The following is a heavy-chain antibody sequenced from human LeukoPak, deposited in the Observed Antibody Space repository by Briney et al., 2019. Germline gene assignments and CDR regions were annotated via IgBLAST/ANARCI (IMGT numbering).Heavy chain of an antibody. V-gene: IGHV3-9*01. J-gene: IGHJ4*02. D-gene: IGHD6-19*01. CDR3: ARSVGTPVTGSDY. Sequence: PGGSLRLSCAASGFTFDDYAMHWVRQAPGKGLEWVSGISWNSGSIGYADSVKGRFTISRDNAKNSLYLQMNSLRAEDTAVYYCARSVGTPVTGSDYWGQGLLVTVSS. CDR2: ISWNSGSI. CDR1: GFTFDDYA.